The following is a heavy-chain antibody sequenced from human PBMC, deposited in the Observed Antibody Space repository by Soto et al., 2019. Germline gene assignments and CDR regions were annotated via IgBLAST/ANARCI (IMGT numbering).Heavy chain of an antibody. D-gene: IGHD3-9*01. CDR2: ISAYNGNT. CDR3: ARDLLRGIDWPLTNGYYYGMDG. V-gene: IGHV1-18*04. Sequence: ASVKVSFKASGCTFTNYGISWVRQAPGQGLEWMGWISAYNGNTNYAQNLQGRVIMTTDTSTTTAHMELRSLRFDDTAVYYCARDLLRGIDWPLTNGYYYGMDGWGQGTTVTVAS. J-gene: IGHJ6*02. CDR1: GCTFTNYG.